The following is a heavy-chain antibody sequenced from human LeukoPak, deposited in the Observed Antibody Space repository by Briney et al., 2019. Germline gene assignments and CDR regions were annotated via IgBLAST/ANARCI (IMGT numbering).Heavy chain of an antibody. CDR3: ARVMITFGGVIEGGFFDY. CDR1: GGSISSYY. D-gene: IGHD3-16*02. CDR2: IYTSGST. Sequence: SETLSLTCTVSGGSISSYYWSWIRQPAGKGLEWIGRIYTSGSTNYNPSLKSRVTMSVDTSKNQFSLRLSSVTAADTAVYYCARVMITFGGVIEGGFFDYWGQGTLVTVSS. J-gene: IGHJ4*02. V-gene: IGHV4-4*07.